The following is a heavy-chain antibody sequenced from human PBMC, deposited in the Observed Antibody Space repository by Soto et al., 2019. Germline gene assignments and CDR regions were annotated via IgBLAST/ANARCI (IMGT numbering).Heavy chain of an antibody. CDR3: ARPSYTYGHRDYGVGE. CDR1: EFTFSSYA. D-gene: IGHD5-18*01. CDR2: ITPGGDSA. Sequence: PGGSLRLSCAASEFTFSSYAMSWVRQAPGKGLQWVSTITPGGDSANYADSVKGRFNISRDNFKSTLYLQMNSLRAEDTALYYCARPSYTYGHRDYGVGEWGEGTTDTVGS. V-gene: IGHV3-23*01. J-gene: IGHJ6*04.